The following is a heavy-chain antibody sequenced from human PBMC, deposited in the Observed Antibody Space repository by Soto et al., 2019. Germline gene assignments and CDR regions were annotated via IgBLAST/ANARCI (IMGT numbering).Heavy chain of an antibody. CDR3: ARRSAMVNSGGMDV. CDR1: GGTYSSYT. V-gene: IGHV1-69*13. J-gene: IGHJ6*02. Sequence: ASVKVSCKASGGTYSSYTFSWVRQAPGQGLQWMGGIIAIFGKADYSQKFQGRVSITAYLQWSSLKASDTAIYYCARRSAMVNSGGMDVWGQGTTVTVSS. CDR2: IIAIFGKA. D-gene: IGHD5-18*01.